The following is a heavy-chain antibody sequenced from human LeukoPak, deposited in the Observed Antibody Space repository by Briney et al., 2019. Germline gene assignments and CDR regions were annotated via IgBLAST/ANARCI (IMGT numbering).Heavy chain of an antibody. D-gene: IGHD2-15*01. Sequence: QAGGSLRLSCAASGFTFSNYAMSWVRQAPGKGLEWVSVITGSGGSTYYADSVKGRFTISRDNSKNTLFLQMNSLRAEDTAVYYCARCGGGSNSYYYYGMDVWGQGTTVTVSS. CDR2: ITGSGGST. V-gene: IGHV3-23*01. CDR1: GFTFSNYA. CDR3: ARCGGGSNSYYYYGMDV. J-gene: IGHJ6*02.